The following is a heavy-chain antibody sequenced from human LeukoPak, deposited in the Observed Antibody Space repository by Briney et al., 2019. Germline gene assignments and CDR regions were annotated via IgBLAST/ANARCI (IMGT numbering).Heavy chain of an antibody. CDR1: GGSISSGDYY. CDR3: ARLYSGYDARQYYFDY. D-gene: IGHD5-12*01. CDR2: IYYSGST. V-gene: IGHV4-30-4*01. Sequence: SQTLSLTCTVSGGSISSGDYYWSWIRQPPGKGLEWIGYIYYSGSTYYNPSLKSRVTISADTSKNQFSLKLSSVTAADTAVYYCARLYSGYDARQYYFDYWGQGTLVTVSS. J-gene: IGHJ4*02.